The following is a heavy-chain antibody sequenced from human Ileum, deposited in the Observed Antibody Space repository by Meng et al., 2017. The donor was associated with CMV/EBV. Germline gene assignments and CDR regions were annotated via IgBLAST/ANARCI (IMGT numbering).Heavy chain of an antibody. J-gene: IGHJ6*02. Sequence: GESLKISCVASGFTFRSYAMSWVRQAPGKGLEWVSAISSSGGSTYYADSVKGRFTIFRDNSKNTLYLQMNSLRAEDTAVYYCAKDGSAIFGVVLIYYYYGMDVWGQGTTVTVSS. V-gene: IGHV3-23*01. CDR1: GFTFRSYA. CDR2: ISSSGGST. D-gene: IGHD3-3*01. CDR3: AKDGSAIFGVVLIYYYYGMDV.